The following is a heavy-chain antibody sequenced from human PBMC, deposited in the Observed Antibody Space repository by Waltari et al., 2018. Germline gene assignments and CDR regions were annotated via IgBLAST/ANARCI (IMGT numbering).Heavy chain of an antibody. CDR1: GFTFGDYA. J-gene: IGHJ4*02. CDR2: SRTKADGWTT. CDR3: SRGKYSSGWYGRY. V-gene: IGHV3-49*03. D-gene: IGHD6-19*01. Sequence: EVQLVESGGVLVQPGRSLRLSCTASGFTFGDYAMNLYRQAQGKGLEWVGCSRTKADGWTTEYAASVKGRFTISRDDSKSIAYMQMNSLKTEDTAVYYCSRGKYSSGWYGRYWGQGTLVTVSS.